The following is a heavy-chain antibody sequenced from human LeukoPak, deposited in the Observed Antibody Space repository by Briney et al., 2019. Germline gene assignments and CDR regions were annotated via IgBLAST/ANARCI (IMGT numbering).Heavy chain of an antibody. D-gene: IGHD3-10*01. CDR3: ARDPPGTELRKLYPTGY. CDR1: GYIFNRHA. Sequence: ASVKVSCKGSGYIFNRHAVNWVRQPPGQGLEWVGRINTNHGNPTNAQDFTGRFVFSLDTSVSTAYLQITNLRPDDTGIYYCARDPPGTELRKLYPTGYWGQGSLVTVSS. V-gene: IGHV7-4-1*02. CDR2: INTNHGNP. J-gene: IGHJ4*02.